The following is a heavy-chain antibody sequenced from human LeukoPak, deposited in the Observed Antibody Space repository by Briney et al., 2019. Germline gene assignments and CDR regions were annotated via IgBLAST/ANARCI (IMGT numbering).Heavy chain of an antibody. CDR1: GFTFSGFA. D-gene: IGHD6-13*01. J-gene: IGHJ4*02. Sequence: GGSLRLSCAASGFTFSGFAMTWVRQAPGKGLQWVSGIRGTGGSTYYADSVKGRFTISRDNSKNTLYLQMNSLRAEDTAVYYCAKDTSNSWYGLDFWGQGTLVTVSS. CDR2: IRGTGGST. V-gene: IGHV3-23*01. CDR3: AKDTSNSWYGLDF.